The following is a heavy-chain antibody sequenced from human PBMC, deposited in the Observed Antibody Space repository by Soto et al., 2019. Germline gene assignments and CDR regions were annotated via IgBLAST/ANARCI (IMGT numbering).Heavy chain of an antibody. CDR3: ARDLGIAAAGTTYFQH. V-gene: IGHV3-66*01. D-gene: IGHD6-13*01. CDR2: IYSGGST. J-gene: IGHJ1*01. CDR1: GFTVSSNY. Sequence: EVQLVESGGGLVQPGGSLRLSCAASGFTVSSNYMSWVRQAPGKGLEWVSVIYSGGSTYYADSVKGRFTISRDNSENTLYLQMNSLRAEDTAVYYCARDLGIAAAGTTYFQHWGQGTLVTVSS.